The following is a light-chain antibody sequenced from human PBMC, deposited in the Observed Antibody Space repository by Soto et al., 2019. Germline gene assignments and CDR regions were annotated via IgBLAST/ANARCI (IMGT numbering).Light chain of an antibody. V-gene: IGKV3-20*01. J-gene: IGKJ2*01. Sequence: EIVLTQSPGTLSLSPGERATLSCRTSQSVSSSYLAWYQQKPGQAPRLLIYGASSRATGIPDRFSGSGSGTGFTLTISILEPEDFAVYYCQQCGSPPYTFGQGTKLEIK. CDR2: GAS. CDR1: QSVSSSY. CDR3: QQCGSPPYT.